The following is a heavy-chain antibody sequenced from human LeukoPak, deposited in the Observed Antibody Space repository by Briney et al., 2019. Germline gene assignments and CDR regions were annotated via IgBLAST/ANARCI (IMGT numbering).Heavy chain of an antibody. J-gene: IGHJ4*02. V-gene: IGHV3-74*01. CDR3: VRDNWGSGDY. D-gene: IGHD7-27*01. CDR1: GFTFSSYW. CDR2: ISSHGSST. Sequence: GGSLRLSCAASGFTFSSYWMHWVRHAPGKGQVWVSPISSHGSSTNYADPVRGRFTISRDNAKNTLYLQMNSLRAEDTAVYYCVRDNWGSGDYWGQGTLVTVSS.